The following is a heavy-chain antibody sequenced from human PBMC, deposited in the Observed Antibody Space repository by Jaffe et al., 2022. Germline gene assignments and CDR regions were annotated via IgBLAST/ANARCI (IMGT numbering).Heavy chain of an antibody. Sequence: QVQLVQSGAEVKKPGASVKVSCKASGYTFTSYGISWVRQAPGQGLEWMGWISAYNGNTNYAQKLQGRVTMTTDTSTSTAYMELRSLRSDDTAVYYCARDLTYYDILTGHDGIDYWGQGTLVTVSS. CDR3: ARDLTYYDILTGHDGIDY. V-gene: IGHV1-18*01. CDR2: ISAYNGNT. D-gene: IGHD3-9*01. J-gene: IGHJ4*02. CDR1: GYTFTSYG.